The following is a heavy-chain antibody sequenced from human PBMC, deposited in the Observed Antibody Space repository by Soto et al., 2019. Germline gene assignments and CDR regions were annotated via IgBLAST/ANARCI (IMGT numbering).Heavy chain of an antibody. CDR1: GFSFTNAW. V-gene: IGHV3-15*01. Sequence: VQLVESGGGLVKPGGSLRLSCATSGFSFTNAWMSWVRQVPGKGLAWVGRIRSDADGGAADYATTVDARFSNSRDDSNRMVFMKMDNLKTDNTAFDYCTIDTFPFSTTVLATGGAYWGQGALVSVSS. J-gene: IGHJ4*02. CDR2: IRSDADGGAA. CDR3: TIDTFPFSTTVLATGGAY. D-gene: IGHD4-17*01.